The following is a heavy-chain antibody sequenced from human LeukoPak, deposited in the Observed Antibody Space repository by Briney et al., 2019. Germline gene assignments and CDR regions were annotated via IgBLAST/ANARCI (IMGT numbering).Heavy chain of an antibody. V-gene: IGHV3-23*01. Sequence: GGSLRLSCAASGFTFSSYAMSWVRQAPGKGLDWVSAISGSGGSTYYADSVKGRFTISRDNSKNTLYLQMNSLRAEDTAVYYCARRYCSSTTCPVDCWGQGTLVTVSS. CDR1: GFTFSSYA. J-gene: IGHJ4*02. D-gene: IGHD2-2*01. CDR2: ISGSGGST. CDR3: ARRYCSSTTCPVDC.